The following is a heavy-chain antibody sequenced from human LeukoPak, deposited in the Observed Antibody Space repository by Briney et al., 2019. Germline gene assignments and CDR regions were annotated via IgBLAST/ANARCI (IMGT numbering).Heavy chain of an antibody. Sequence: GSLRLSCAASAFTLSSYSMNWVRQAPGEGLGWVSSISSSSSYIYYADSVKGRFTIARDNAKNSLYLQMNSLRAEDTAVYYCARDTVSSTPDYWGQGTLVTVSS. CDR2: ISSSSSYI. CDR1: AFTLSSYS. D-gene: IGHD2-2*01. J-gene: IGHJ4*02. V-gene: IGHV3-21*01. CDR3: ARDTVSSTPDY.